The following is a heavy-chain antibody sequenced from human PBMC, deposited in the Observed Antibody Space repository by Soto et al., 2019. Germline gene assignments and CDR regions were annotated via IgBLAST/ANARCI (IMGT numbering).Heavy chain of an antibody. CDR1: GGSIGSGGYY. CDR2: IYYSGST. J-gene: IGHJ6*02. V-gene: IGHV4-31*03. D-gene: IGHD3-10*01. CDR3: VRDGSDLYGMDV. Sequence: QVQLQESGPGLVKPSQTLSLTCTVSGGSIGSGGYYWSWIRQHPGMGLEWIGYIYYSGSTYYNPSLKSRVIISVDTSKNQFFLKLTSVTAADTAVYYCVRDGSDLYGMDVWGQGTTVTVSS.